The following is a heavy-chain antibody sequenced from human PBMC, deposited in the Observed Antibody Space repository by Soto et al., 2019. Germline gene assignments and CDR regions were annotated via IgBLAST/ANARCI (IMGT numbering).Heavy chain of an antibody. CDR1: GDSISTYY. CDR2: LYDRGST. V-gene: IGHV4-59*01. J-gene: IGHJ6*02. CDR3: ARENYYGSGTYFRLDV. Sequence: QVQLQESGPGLVKPSETLSLTCTVSGDSISTYYWSWIRQPPGKGLEWIGYLYDRGSTHYNPSLKSRVTISVDTSKNQFSLKLTSVTAADTAVYYCARENYYGSGTYFRLDVWGQGTRVTVSS. D-gene: IGHD3-10*01.